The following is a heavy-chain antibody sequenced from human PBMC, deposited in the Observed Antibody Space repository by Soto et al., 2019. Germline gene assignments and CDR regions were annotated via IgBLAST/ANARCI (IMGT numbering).Heavy chain of an antibody. V-gene: IGHV3-23*04. CDR3: TKDVTGDVGADY. Sequence: EVQLVESGGALVQPGGSLTLSCAASGFAFFSHVMSWVRQAPGKGLEWVSTVKTTGDTTFYAGPVKGRFTAPRDDSKSTLFLHMYSLRVEDTATYYCTKDVTGDVGADYCGQGTPVTVSS. CDR1: GFAFFSHV. J-gene: IGHJ4*02. D-gene: IGHD2-21*02. CDR2: VKTTGDTT.